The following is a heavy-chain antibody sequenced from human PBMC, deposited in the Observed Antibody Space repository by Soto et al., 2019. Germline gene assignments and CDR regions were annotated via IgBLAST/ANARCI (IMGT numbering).Heavy chain of an antibody. CDR3: AVSVLPAAYCDS. J-gene: IGHJ4*02. V-gene: IGHV4-34*01. D-gene: IGHD2-2*01. CDR2: INHSGST. CDR1: GGSFSGYY. Sequence: SETLSLTCAVYGGSFSGYYWSWVRQPPGKELEWIGEINHSGSTNYNPSLKSRVTISVDTSKNQFSLQLSSVTAADMAVYYCAVSVLPAAYCDSWGQGSLVTVSS.